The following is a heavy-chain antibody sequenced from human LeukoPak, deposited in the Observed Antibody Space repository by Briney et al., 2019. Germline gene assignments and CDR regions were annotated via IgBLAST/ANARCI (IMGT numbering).Heavy chain of an antibody. CDR3: AKVGARGVRGAH. CDR1: GSPFSSYT. V-gene: IGHV3-21*04. CDR2: KSRGCSYI. D-gene: IGHD3-10*01. J-gene: IGHJ4*02. Sequence: GGPLRLPCTASGSPFSSYTINGPPQAPGRGREGPPNKSRGCSYIHYADSVKGRFTLSRDNAKNSLYPQMNSLRAEDTALYYCAKVGARGVRGAHWGQGTLVTVSS.